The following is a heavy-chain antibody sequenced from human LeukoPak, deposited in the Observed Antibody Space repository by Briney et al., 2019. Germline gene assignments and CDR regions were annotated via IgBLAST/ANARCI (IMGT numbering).Heavy chain of an antibody. CDR3: ARVEYSSSLVNWFDP. V-gene: IGHV4-30-2*01. Sequence: PSETLSLTCAVSGGSISSGGYSWSWIRQPPGKGLEWIGYIYHSGSTYYNPSLKSRVTISVDRSKNQFSLKLGSVTAADTAVYYCARVEYSSSLVNWFDPWGQGTLVTVSS. CDR2: IYHSGST. D-gene: IGHD6-6*01. J-gene: IGHJ5*02. CDR1: GGSISSGGYS.